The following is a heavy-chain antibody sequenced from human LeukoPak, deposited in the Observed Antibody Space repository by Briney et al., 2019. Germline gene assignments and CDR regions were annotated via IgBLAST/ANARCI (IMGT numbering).Heavy chain of an antibody. Sequence: PGGSLRLSCAASGFTFSSYAMSWVRQAPGKGLEWVSAISGSGGSTYYADSVKGRFTISRDNSKNTPYLQMNSLRAEDTAVYYCAKDGQLLWFGPDYYWGQGTLVTVSS. J-gene: IGHJ4*02. CDR3: AKDGQLLWFGPDYY. CDR2: ISGSGGST. CDR1: GFTFSSYA. D-gene: IGHD3-10*01. V-gene: IGHV3-23*01.